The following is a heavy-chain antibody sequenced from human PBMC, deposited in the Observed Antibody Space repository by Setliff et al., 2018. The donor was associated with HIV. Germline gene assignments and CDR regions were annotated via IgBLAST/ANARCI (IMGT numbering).Heavy chain of an antibody. J-gene: IGHJ4*02. CDR3: ARPSVRMARNWYDFGY. D-gene: IGHD1-1*01. Sequence: GASVKVSCKTSGYSFTTYYIHWMRQAPGQGLEWVGLMYTSGGGAKYAQKFQGRVTMTRDTSTRTVYMELSSLRSEDTAVYYCARPSVRMARNWYDFGYWGQGTLVTVSS. CDR1: GYSFTTYY. CDR2: MYTSGGGA. V-gene: IGHV1-46*01.